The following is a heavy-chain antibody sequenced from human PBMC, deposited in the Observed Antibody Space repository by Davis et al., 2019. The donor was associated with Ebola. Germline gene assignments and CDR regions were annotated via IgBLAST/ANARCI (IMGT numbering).Heavy chain of an antibody. J-gene: IGHJ4*02. CDR3: ARVKSVPDY. CDR1: GYSISSGYY. CDR2: IYHSGST. Sequence: PSETLSLTCAVSGYSISSGYYWGWIRQPPGKGLEWIGSIYHSGSTYYNPSLKSRVTISVDTSKNQFSLKLSSVTAADTAVYYCARVKSVPDYWGQGTLVTVSS. V-gene: IGHV4-38-2*01. D-gene: IGHD4-17*01.